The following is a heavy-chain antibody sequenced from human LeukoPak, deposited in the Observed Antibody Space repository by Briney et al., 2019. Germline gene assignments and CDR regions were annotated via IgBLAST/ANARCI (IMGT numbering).Heavy chain of an antibody. D-gene: IGHD3-10*01. CDR3: AREALLWFGESPPLYGMDV. Sequence: PSETLSLTCAVYGGSFSGYYWSWIRQPPGKGLEWIGEINHSGSTNYNPSLKSRVTISVDTSKNQFSLKLSSVTAADTAVYYCAREALLWFGESPPLYGMDVWGQGTTVTVSS. V-gene: IGHV4-34*01. CDR2: INHSGST. CDR1: GGSFSGYY. J-gene: IGHJ6*02.